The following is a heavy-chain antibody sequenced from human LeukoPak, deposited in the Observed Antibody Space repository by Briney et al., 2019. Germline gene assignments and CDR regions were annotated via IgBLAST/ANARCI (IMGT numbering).Heavy chain of an antibody. V-gene: IGHV1-18*01. Sequence: ASVKVSCKTSGYTFTSYGISWVRQAPGQGLEWMGWISAYNGDTNYAQNLQGRVTMTTDTSTSTVYMELRSLRSDDTAIYYCARDFYYDSSGYFDYWGQGTLVTVSS. CDR2: ISAYNGDT. J-gene: IGHJ4*02. D-gene: IGHD3-22*01. CDR1: GYTFTSYG. CDR3: ARDFYYDSSGYFDY.